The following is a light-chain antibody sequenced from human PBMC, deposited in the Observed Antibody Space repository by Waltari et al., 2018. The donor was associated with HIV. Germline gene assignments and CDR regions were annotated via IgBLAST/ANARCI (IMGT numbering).Light chain of an antibody. Sequence: DIVMTQSPDSLAVSLGARATINCKSSQSVLYSSNNKNYLACYQQKPGQPPKLLIYWASTRESGVPDRFSGSGSGTDFTLTISSLQAEDVAVYYCQQYYSTPFTFGPGTKVDIK. CDR3: QQYYSTPFT. J-gene: IGKJ3*01. CDR1: QSVLYSSNNKNY. V-gene: IGKV4-1*01. CDR2: WAS.